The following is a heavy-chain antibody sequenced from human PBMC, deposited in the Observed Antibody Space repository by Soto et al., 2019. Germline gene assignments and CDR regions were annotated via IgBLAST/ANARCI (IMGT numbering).Heavy chain of an antibody. CDR2: ITSNSDHI. CDR3: ATPYYCNH. Sequence: GGSLRLSCAASGFMFSAYTMSWVRQAPGKGLEWLSPITSNSDHIDYADSVRGRFTVSRDNARKSLYLQMDSLGAEATGVYYCATPYYCNHWGPGTLVTVSS. V-gene: IGHV3-21*01. CDR1: GFMFSAYT. J-gene: IGHJ4*02.